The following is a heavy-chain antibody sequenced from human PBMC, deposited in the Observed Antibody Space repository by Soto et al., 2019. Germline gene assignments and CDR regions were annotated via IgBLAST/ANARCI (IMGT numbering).Heavy chain of an antibody. D-gene: IGHD6-13*01. Sequence: SQTLSVTCASSGGGVSSNIAAWNCIRQTPSRGLEWLGRTYYRSKWYKDYAVSVKSRITINPDTSKNQFSLQLKCVTPKDTAEYYCARAYPGYSSSLYPFDYWGQGTLVTVSS. V-gene: IGHV6-1*01. CDR3: ARAYPGYSSSLYPFDY. CDR1: GGGVSSNIAA. J-gene: IGHJ4*02. CDR2: TYYRSKWYK.